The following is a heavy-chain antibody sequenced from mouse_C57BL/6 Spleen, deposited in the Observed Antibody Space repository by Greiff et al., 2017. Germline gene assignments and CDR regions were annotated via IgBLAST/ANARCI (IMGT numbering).Heavy chain of an antibody. CDR3: AITTVVANLLYYYAMDY. CDR2: IHPNSGST. D-gene: IGHD1-1*01. CDR1: GYTFTSYW. Sequence: QVQLKQPGAELVKPGASVKLSCKASGYTFTSYWMHWVKQRPGQGLEWIGMIHPNSGSTNYNEKFKSKATLTVDKSSSTAYMQLSSLTSEDSAVYYCAITTVVANLLYYYAMDYWGQGTSVTVSS. V-gene: IGHV1-64*01. J-gene: IGHJ4*01.